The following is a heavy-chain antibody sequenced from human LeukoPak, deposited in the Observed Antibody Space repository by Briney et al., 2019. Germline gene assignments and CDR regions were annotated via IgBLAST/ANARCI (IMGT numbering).Heavy chain of an antibody. V-gene: IGHV3-9*01. Sequence: GGSLRLSCAASGFSFEAYGMYWVRQAPGKGLEWVSGITLNSDDMAYADSVKGRFTISRDNAKNCLYLQMNSLRAEDTAVYYCAKDLRGSYYGSGSQPKPYYFDYWGQGTLVTVSS. CDR2: ITLNSDDM. D-gene: IGHD3-10*01. CDR3: AKDLRGSYYGSGSQPKPYYFDY. CDR1: GFSFEAYG. J-gene: IGHJ4*02.